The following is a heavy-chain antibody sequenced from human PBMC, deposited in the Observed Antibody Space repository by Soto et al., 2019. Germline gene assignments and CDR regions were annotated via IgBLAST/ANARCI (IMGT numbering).Heavy chain of an antibody. D-gene: IGHD2-8*01. Sequence: ASVKVSCKASGYTFTSYGISWVRQAPGQGLEWMGWVSAYNGDTNYAQNFQGRVTMTTDTSTSTAHMDLRSLRSDDTATYYCARDRGYCANGVCFRYDYWGQGTLVTVSS. J-gene: IGHJ4*02. CDR3: ARDRGYCANGVCFRYDY. CDR1: GYTFTSYG. V-gene: IGHV1-18*01. CDR2: VSAYNGDT.